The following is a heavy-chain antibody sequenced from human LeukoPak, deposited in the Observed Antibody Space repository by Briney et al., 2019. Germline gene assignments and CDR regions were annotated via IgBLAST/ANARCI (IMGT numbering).Heavy chain of an antibody. CDR3: ARGKSYGDYLWKGYYYGMDV. D-gene: IGHD4-17*01. V-gene: IGHV4-34*01. J-gene: IGHJ6*02. Sequence: SETLSLTCAVYGGSFSGYYWSWIRQPPGKGLEWIGEINDSGSTNYNPSLKSRVTISVDTSKNQFSLKLSSVTAADTAVYYCARGKSYGDYLWKGYYYGMDVWGQGTTVTVSS. CDR1: GGSFSGYY. CDR2: INDSGST.